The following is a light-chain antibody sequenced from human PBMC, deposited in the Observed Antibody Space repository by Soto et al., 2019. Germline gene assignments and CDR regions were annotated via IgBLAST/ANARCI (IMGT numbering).Light chain of an antibody. CDR1: SSDVGGYNY. V-gene: IGLV2-14*01. CDR2: EVS. CDR3: TSYTSSSSVV. J-gene: IGLJ2*01. Sequence: QSALTQPASVSGSPGQSITISCTGTSSDVGGYNYVSWYQQHPGKAPKLMIYEVSNRPSGVSNRFSGSKSGNTASLTISGLEDEDEADYCCTSYTSSSSVVFGGGTKLTVL.